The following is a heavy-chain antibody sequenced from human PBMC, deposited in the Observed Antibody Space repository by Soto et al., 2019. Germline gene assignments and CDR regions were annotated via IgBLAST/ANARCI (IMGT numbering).Heavy chain of an antibody. V-gene: IGHV4-34*01. CDR3: ARTYSSSWSPFEY. J-gene: IGHJ4*02. D-gene: IGHD6-13*01. Sequence: QVQLQQWGAGPLKPSETLSLTCAVYGGSFSGYYWSWIRQPPGKGLEWIGEINHSGSTNYNPSLKSRVTISVDTSKNQFSLKLSSVTAADTAVYYCARTYSSSWSPFEYWGQGTLVTVSS. CDR2: INHSGST. CDR1: GGSFSGYY.